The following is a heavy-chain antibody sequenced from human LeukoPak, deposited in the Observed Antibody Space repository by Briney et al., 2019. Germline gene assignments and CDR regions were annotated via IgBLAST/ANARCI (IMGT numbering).Heavy chain of an antibody. D-gene: IGHD5-18*01. V-gene: IGHV3-21*01. CDR2: ISSSSSYI. J-gene: IGHJ4*02. CDR1: GFTFSNAW. CDR3: AREHWDSYGSAFDY. Sequence: PGGSLRLSCAASGFTFSNAWMSWVRQAPGKGLEWVSSISSSSSYIYYADSVKGRFTISRDNAKNSLYLQMNSLRAEDTAVYYCAREHWDSYGSAFDYWGQGTLVTVSS.